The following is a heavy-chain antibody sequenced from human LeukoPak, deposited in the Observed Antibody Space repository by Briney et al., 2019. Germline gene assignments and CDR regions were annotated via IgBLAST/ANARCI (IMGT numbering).Heavy chain of an antibody. D-gene: IGHD3-22*01. CDR1: GFTFSSYS. J-gene: IGHJ4*02. V-gene: IGHV3-21*01. CDR3: ARVEHYYDSSGYTPAIDY. CDR2: ISSSSSYI. Sequence: GGSLRLSCAASGFTFSSYSMNWVRQAPGKGLEWVPSISSSSSYIYYADSVKGRFTISRDNAKNSLYLQMNSLRAEDTAVYYCARVEHYYDSSGYTPAIDYWGQGTLVTVSS.